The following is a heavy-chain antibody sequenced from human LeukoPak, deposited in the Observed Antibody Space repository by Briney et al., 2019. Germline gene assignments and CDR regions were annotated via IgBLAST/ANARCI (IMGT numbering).Heavy chain of an antibody. CDR1: GFTFSSYA. CDR3: AKDYYGFWSGLSSAFDI. V-gene: IGHV3-23*01. D-gene: IGHD3-3*01. J-gene: IGHJ3*02. Sequence: PGGSLRLSCAASGFTFSSYAMSWVRQAPGKGLEWVSAISGSGGSTYYADSVKGRFTISRDNSKNTLYLQMNSLRAEDTTVYYCAKDYYGFWSGLSSAFDIWGQGTMVTVSS. CDR2: ISGSGGST.